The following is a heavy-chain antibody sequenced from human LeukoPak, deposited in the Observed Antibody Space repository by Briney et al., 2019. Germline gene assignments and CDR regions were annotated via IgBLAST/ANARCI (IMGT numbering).Heavy chain of an antibody. CDR3: ARDSPTMAAAGTVFDY. J-gene: IGHJ4*02. CDR2: INHSGST. CDR1: GGSFSGYY. D-gene: IGHD6-13*01. V-gene: IGHV4-34*01. Sequence: SETLSLTCAVYGGSFSGYYWSWIRQPPGKGLEWSGEINHSGSTNYNPSLKSRVTISVDTSKNQFSLKLSSVTAADTAVYYCARDSPTMAAAGTVFDYWGQGTLVTVSS.